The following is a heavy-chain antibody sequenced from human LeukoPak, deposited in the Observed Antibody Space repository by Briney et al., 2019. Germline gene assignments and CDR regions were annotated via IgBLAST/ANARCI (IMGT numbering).Heavy chain of an antibody. Sequence: SETLSLTCIVSGGSISSYYWSWVRQPPGKGLEWIGYIYYSGNTNYNPSLKSRVTISVDRSKNQFSLKLSSVTAADTAVYYCARGRFYYGSGSPGFFDYWGQGTLVTVSS. CDR3: ARGRFYYGSGSPGFFDY. CDR1: GGSISSYY. V-gene: IGHV4-59*12. J-gene: IGHJ4*02. CDR2: IYYSGNT. D-gene: IGHD3-10*01.